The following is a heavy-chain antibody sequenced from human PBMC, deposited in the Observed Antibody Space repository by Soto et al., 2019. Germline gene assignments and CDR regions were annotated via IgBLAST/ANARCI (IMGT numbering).Heavy chain of an antibody. CDR3: ARAAGYCSGGSCYSEGYYFDY. J-gene: IGHJ4*02. CDR2: IYPGDSDT. Sequence: GESLKISCKGSGYSFTSYWIGWVRQMPGKGLEWMGIIYPGDSDTRYSPSFQGQVTISADKSISTAYLQWSSLKASDIAMYYCARAAGYCSGGSCYSEGYYFDYWGQGTLVTVSS. CDR1: GYSFTSYW. D-gene: IGHD2-15*01. V-gene: IGHV5-51*01.